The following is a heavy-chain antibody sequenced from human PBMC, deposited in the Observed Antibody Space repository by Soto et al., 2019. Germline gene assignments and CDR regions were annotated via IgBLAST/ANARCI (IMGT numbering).Heavy chain of an antibody. D-gene: IGHD6-6*01. CDR1: GFTFSSYG. CDR2: IWYDGSNK. J-gene: IGHJ4*02. Sequence: PGGSLRLSCAASGFTFSSYGMHWVRQAPGKGLEWVAVIWYDGSNKYYADSVKGRFTISRDNSKNTLYLQMNSLRAEDTAVYYCARDGVAARLGDYWGQGTLVTVSS. CDR3: ARDGVAARLGDY. V-gene: IGHV3-33*01.